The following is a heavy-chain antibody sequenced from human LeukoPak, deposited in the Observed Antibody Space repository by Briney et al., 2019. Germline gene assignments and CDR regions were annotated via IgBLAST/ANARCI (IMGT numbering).Heavy chain of an antibody. D-gene: IGHD3-10*01. CDR3: ARDPILVRGYFDY. V-gene: IGHV3-7*01. Sequence: PGGSLRLSCAASDFTFSFYWMTWVRQAPGEGLEWVANILPDGSEKYYLDSVKGRFTISRDNSENTLHLQMNSLRPEDTAIYYCARDPILVRGYFDYWGQGTLVTVSS. CDR1: DFTFSFYW. J-gene: IGHJ4*02. CDR2: ILPDGSEK.